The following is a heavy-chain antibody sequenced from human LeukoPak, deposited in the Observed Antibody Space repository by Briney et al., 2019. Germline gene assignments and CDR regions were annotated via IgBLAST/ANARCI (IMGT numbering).Heavy chain of an antibody. Sequence: GGSLRLSCTASGFAFDEHGMSWVRQVPGKGLEWVSGINWSGGSTGYADPLRGRFTISRDNANNSLYLQMDSLRAEDTALYYCATAPITSPFYFDYWGQGTLVTVSS. CDR2: INWSGGST. V-gene: IGHV3-20*04. CDR3: ATAPITSPFYFDY. CDR1: GFAFDEHG. D-gene: IGHD2-2*01. J-gene: IGHJ4*02.